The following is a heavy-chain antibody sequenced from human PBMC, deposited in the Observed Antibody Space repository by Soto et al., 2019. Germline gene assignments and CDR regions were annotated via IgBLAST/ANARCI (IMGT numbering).Heavy chain of an antibody. D-gene: IGHD4-4*01. CDR3: ARGGRTTVTTYYYYGMDV. CDR1: GFTFSSYS. CDR2: ISSSSSYI. Sequence: NPGGSLRLSCAASGFTFSSYSMNWVRQAPGKGLEWVSSISSSSSYIYYADSVKGRFTISRDNAKNSLYLQMNSLRAEDTAVYYCARGGRTTVTTYYYYGMDVWGQGTTVTVSS. V-gene: IGHV3-21*01. J-gene: IGHJ6*02.